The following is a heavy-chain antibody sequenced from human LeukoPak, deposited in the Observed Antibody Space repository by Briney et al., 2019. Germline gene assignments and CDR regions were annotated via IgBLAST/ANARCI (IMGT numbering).Heavy chain of an antibody. CDR1: GFSFSGDW. Sequence: GGSLRLSCAASGFSFSGDWMHWVRQAPGKGLVWVSRIKSDGRSTSYADFVKGRFTISRDNAKNTLYLQMNSLRVEDTAVYYCPRGRVGYCSGGSCYSDYWGQGTLVTVSS. V-gene: IGHV3-74*01. CDR2: IKSDGRST. D-gene: IGHD2-15*01. J-gene: IGHJ4*02. CDR3: PRGRVGYCSGGSCYSDY.